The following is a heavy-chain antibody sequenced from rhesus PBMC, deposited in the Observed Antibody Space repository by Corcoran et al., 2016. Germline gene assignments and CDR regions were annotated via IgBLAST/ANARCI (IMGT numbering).Heavy chain of an antibody. V-gene: IGHV4S7*01. CDR3: AREPPLHDY. CDR2: SYGGSGIT. Sequence: QVKLQESGPGVVKPSETLSLTCAVSGGSVSGDSLWSWIRQPPGKGLEWIGYSYGGSGITPYNPSLRNRVTISEDTSTNQFSLKLSSLTAADTAVYYCAREPPLHDYWGQGVLVTVSS. D-gene: IGHD1-44*01. CDR1: GGSVSGDSL. J-gene: IGHJ4*01.